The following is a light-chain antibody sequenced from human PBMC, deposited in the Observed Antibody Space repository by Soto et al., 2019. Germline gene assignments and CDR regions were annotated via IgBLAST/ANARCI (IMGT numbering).Light chain of an antibody. Sequence: EIVLTQSPGTLSLSPGERATLSCRARQSVSSSYLAWDQQKPGQAPRRLIYGASSRATGIPDRFSGSGSGTDFTLTISRLEPEDFAVYYCKQYGISPWTFGQGTKVEIK. CDR3: KQYGISPWT. CDR2: GAS. CDR1: QSVSSSY. V-gene: IGKV3-20*01. J-gene: IGKJ1*01.